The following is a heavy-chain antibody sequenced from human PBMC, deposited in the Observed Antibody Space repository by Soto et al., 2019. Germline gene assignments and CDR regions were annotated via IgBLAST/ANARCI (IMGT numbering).Heavy chain of an antibody. J-gene: IGHJ4*02. CDR2: IGTAGDT. CDR1: GFTFSSYD. Sequence: EVQLVESGGGLVQPGGSLRLSCAASGFTFSSYDMHWVRQATGKGLEWVSAIGTAGDTYYPGSVKGRFTISRENAKNSLYLQTNSLRAGDTAVYYCARGHSSGWSEGFDYWVQGTLVTVSS. V-gene: IGHV3-13*04. D-gene: IGHD6-19*01. CDR3: ARGHSSGWSEGFDY.